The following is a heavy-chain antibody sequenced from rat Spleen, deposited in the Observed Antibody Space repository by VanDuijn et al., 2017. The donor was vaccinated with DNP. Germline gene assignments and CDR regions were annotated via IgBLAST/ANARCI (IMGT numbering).Heavy chain of an antibody. D-gene: IGHD3-8*01. J-gene: IGHJ4*01. Sequence: EVQLQESGPGLVKPSQSLSLTCSVTGYSITSNYWGWIRKFPGNKMEWIGHISYSGSTSYNPSLKSRISITRDTSKNQFFLQLNSVTTEDTATYYWARAEYPYYYVMDAWGQGASVTVSS. CDR3: ARAEYPYYYVMDA. CDR1: GYSITSNY. CDR2: ISYSGST. V-gene: IGHV3-1*01.